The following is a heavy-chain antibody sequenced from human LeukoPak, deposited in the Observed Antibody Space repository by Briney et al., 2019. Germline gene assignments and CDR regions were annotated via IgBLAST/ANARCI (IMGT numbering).Heavy chain of an antibody. CDR1: GGSISSYY. D-gene: IGHD3-3*01. CDR2: IYYSGST. Sequence: SETLSLTCTVSGGSISSYYWSWLRQPPGKGLEWIGYIYYSGSTNYNPSLKSRVTISVDTPKNQFSLKLSSVTAADTAVYYCARGYDFWSGYYTPHYYYYYMDVWGKGTTVTVSS. V-gene: IGHV4-59*01. J-gene: IGHJ6*03. CDR3: ARGYDFWSGYYTPHYYYYYMDV.